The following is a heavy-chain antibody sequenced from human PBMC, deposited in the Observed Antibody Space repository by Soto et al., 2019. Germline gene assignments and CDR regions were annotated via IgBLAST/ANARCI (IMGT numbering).Heavy chain of an antibody. CDR3: ARDFYFDWLRLYDY. D-gene: IGHD3-9*01. CDR1: GGSISSSNW. CDR2: IYHSGST. J-gene: IGHJ4*02. Sequence: SETLSLTCAVSGGSISSSNWWRWVRQPPGKGLEWIGEIYHSGSTNYNPSLKSRVTISVDTSKNQFSLKLSSVPAADTAVYYCARDFYFDWLRLYDYWGQGTLDIGSS. V-gene: IGHV4-4*02.